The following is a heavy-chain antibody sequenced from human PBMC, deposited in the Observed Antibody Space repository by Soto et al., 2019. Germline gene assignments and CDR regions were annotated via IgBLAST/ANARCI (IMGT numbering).Heavy chain of an antibody. CDR1: GYTFTSYS. J-gene: IGHJ4*02. V-gene: IGHV1-18*01. CDR2: INTVNGNT. CDR3: ARDQRSTHGLEDF. Sequence: QVQLVQSGPDVQRPGASVKVSCKASGYTFTSYSVSWARQAPGQGLEWMGWINTVNGNTKYAQNFQGRVSMTTDASTSTAFMELRTLRSDDTAGYYCARDQRSTHGLEDFWGQGTLVTVSS. D-gene: IGHD6-6*01.